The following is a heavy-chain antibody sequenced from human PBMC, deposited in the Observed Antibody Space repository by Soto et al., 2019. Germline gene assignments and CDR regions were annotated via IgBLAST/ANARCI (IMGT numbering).Heavy chain of an antibody. CDR2: IYHSGST. CDR1: GGSISSGGYY. V-gene: IGHV4-31*03. CDR3: ARGYYYDRSGYYYFDY. J-gene: IGHJ4*02. D-gene: IGHD3-22*01. Sequence: QVQLQESGPGLVKPSQTLSLTCTVSGGSISSGGYYWNWIRQHPGKGLEWIGYIYHSGSTYYNPCLESRVTISMDTSKNQFSLELSSVTAADTAVYYCARGYYYDRSGYYYFDYWGQGTLLTVSS.